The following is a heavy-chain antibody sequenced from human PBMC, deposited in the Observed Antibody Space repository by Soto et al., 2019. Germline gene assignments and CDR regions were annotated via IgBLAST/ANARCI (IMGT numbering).Heavy chain of an antibody. D-gene: IGHD2-21*02. V-gene: IGHV3-48*03. CDR1: GFTFSTFE. CDR3: ARGLPYEY. Sequence: PGGSLRLSCAASGFTFSTFEMHWVRQAPGKGLEWVSYISRSGLTSHYADSVRGRFTISRDNAKNSLYLQMNSLRVEDTAVYYCARGLPYEYWGQGTQVTVSS. J-gene: IGHJ4*02. CDR2: ISRSGLTS.